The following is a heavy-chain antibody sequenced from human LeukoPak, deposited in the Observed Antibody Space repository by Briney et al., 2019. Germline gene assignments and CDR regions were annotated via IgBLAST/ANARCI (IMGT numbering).Heavy chain of an antibody. V-gene: IGHV3-48*01. CDR1: GFTFSSYS. Sequence: PGGSLRLSCAASGFTFSSYSMNWVRQAPGKGLEWVSYISSSSSTIYYADSVKGRFTISRDNAKNSLYLQMNSLRAEDTAVYYCARSDYYMDVWGKGTTVTVSS. J-gene: IGHJ6*03. CDR3: ARSDYYMDV. CDR2: ISSSSSTI.